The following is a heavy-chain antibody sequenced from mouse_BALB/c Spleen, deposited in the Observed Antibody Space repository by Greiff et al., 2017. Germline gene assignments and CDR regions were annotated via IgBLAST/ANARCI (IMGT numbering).Heavy chain of an antibody. V-gene: IGHV5-17*02. CDR2: ISSGSSTI. Sequence: EVKLVESGGGLVQPGGSRKLSCAASGFTFSSFGMHWVRQAPEKGLEWVAYISSGSSTIYYAYTVKGRFTISRDNPKNTLFLQMTSLRSEDTAMYYCARGRNYYCSSYYFDYWGQGTTLTVSS. CDR3: ARGRNYYCSSYYFDY. CDR1: GFTFSSFG. D-gene: IGHD1-1*01. J-gene: IGHJ2*01.